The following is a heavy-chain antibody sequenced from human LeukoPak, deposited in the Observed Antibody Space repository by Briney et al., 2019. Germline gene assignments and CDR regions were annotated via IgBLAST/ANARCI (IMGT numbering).Heavy chain of an antibody. CDR2: IYYSGST. V-gene: IGHV4-61*01. Sequence: SETLSLTCTVSGGSVSSGSYYWSWIRQPPGKGLEWIGYIYYSGSTNCNPSLKSRVTISVDTSKNQFSLKLSSVTAADTAVYYCARLSSGTWGQGTLATVSS. J-gene: IGHJ5*02. D-gene: IGHD3-22*01. CDR1: GGSVSSGSYY. CDR3: ARLSSGT.